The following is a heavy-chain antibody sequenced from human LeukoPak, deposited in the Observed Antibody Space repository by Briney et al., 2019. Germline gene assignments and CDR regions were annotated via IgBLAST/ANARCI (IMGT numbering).Heavy chain of an antibody. CDR3: ARGMIAAAGTSSYYYGMDV. J-gene: IGHJ6*02. Sequence: ASVKVSCKASGYTLTSYDINWVRQATGQGLEWMGWMNPNSGNTGYAQKFQGRVTMTRNTSISTAYMELSSLRSEDTAVYYCARGMIAAAGTSSYYYGMDVWGQGTTVTVSS. D-gene: IGHD6-13*01. CDR2: MNPNSGNT. CDR1: GYTLTSYD. V-gene: IGHV1-8*01.